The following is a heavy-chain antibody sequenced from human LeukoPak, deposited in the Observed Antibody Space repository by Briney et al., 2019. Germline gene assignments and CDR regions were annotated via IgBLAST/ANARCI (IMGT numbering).Heavy chain of an antibody. D-gene: IGHD6-13*01. CDR2: IYYSGST. V-gene: IGHV4-59*08. J-gene: IGHJ4*02. CDR3: ARHKYSSSWCFDY. Sequence: SETLSLTCTVSGGSISSYYWSWIRQPPGKGLEWIGYIYYSGSTNYNPSLKSRVTISVDMSKNQFSLKLSSVTAADTAVYYCARHKYSSSWCFDYWGQGTLVTVSS. CDR1: GGSISSYY.